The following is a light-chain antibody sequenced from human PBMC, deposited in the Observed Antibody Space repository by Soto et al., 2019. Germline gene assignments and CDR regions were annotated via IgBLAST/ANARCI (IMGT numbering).Light chain of an antibody. J-gene: IGKJ2*01. V-gene: IGKV1-27*01. CDR3: HKYNSAPHT. Sequence: DIQMTQSPSSLSASVVDRVTITCRATQGISNYLAWYQQKPGKVPKLLIYAASALQSGVPSRFSGSGSGTDFTLTISSLQPEDVATYYCHKYNSAPHTFGQGTKLEIK. CDR2: AAS. CDR1: QGISNY.